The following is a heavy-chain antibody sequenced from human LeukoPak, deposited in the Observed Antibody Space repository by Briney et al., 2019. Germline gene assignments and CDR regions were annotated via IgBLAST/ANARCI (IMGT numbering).Heavy chain of an antibody. V-gene: IGHV3-21*01. D-gene: IGHD3-22*01. CDR1: GFTFSSCS. J-gene: IGHJ6*02. Sequence: PGGSLRLSCAASGFTFSSCSMNWVRQAPGKGLEWVSSISSSSSYIYYADSVKGRFTISRDNAKNSLYLQMNSLRAEDTAVYYCARTPRETSYYYDSSGYSYYYYYGMDVWGQGTTVTVSS. CDR2: ISSSSSYI. CDR3: ARTPRETSYYYDSSGYSYYYYYGMDV.